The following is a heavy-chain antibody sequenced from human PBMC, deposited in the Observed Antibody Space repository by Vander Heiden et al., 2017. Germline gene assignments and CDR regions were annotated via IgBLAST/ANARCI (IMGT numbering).Heavy chain of an antibody. J-gene: IGHJ3*01. CDR1: GFQFGEYP. CDR2: IRSKAYGGTT. Sequence: LVESGGGLVKPGRSPTLSCTASGFQFGEYPMSGFRQAQGKGLEWRGYIRSKAYGGTTYYAASVKDRFTISRDDSKSTAYLQMNSLESADSAIYYCSKDWGNGSGSYVFDVWGQGTMVTVSS. CDR3: SKDWGNGSGSYVFDV. V-gene: IGHV3-49*05. D-gene: IGHD3-10*01.